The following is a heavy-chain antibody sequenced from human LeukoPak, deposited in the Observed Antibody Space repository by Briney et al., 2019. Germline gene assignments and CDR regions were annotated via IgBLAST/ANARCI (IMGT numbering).Heavy chain of an antibody. D-gene: IGHD3-16*02. V-gene: IGHV1-2*02. CDR3: AGAMITFGGAIVILFDY. CDR2: INPNSGGT. Sequence: ASVKVSCKASGYTFTSYGISWVRQAPGQGLEWMGWINPNSGGTNYAQKFQGRVTMTRDTSISTAYMELGRLRSDDTAVYYCAGAMITFGGAIVILFDYWGQGTLVTVSS. CDR1: GYTFTSYG. J-gene: IGHJ4*02.